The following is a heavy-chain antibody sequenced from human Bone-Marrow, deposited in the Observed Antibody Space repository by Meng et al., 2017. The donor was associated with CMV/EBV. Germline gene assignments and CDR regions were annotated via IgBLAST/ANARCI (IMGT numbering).Heavy chain of an antibody. CDR3: ARSLRRQWLTPLDY. J-gene: IGHJ4*02. CDR2: IYYSGST. Sequence: SETLSLTCTVSGGSISSSSYYWGWIRQPPGKGLEWIGSIYYSGSTYYNPSLKSRVTLSVDTSKNQFSLKLSSVTASHTAVYYCARSLRRQWLTPLDYRGQGTRVTGSS. V-gene: IGHV4-39*01. CDR1: GGSISSSSYY. D-gene: IGHD6-19*01.